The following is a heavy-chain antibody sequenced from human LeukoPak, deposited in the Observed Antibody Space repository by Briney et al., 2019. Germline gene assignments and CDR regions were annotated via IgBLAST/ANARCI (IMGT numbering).Heavy chain of an antibody. V-gene: IGHV3-30*04. CDR2: ISYDGSNK. CDR3: ARDPRYSYGLVPGYFDY. Sequence: QPGGSLRLSCAASGFTFSSYAMHWVRQAPGKGLEWVAVISYDGSNKYYADSVKGRFTISRDNSKNTLYLQMNRLRAEDTAVYYCARDPRYSYGLVPGYFDYWGQGTLVTVSS. J-gene: IGHJ4*02. CDR1: GFTFSSYA. D-gene: IGHD5-18*01.